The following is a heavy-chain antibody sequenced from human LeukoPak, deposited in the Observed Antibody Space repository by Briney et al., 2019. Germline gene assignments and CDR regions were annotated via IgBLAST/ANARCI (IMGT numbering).Heavy chain of an antibody. J-gene: IGHJ6*02. D-gene: IGHD2-21*02. CDR3: ARGTVVTALGYYGMDV. CDR2: IIPIFGTA. CDR1: GGTFSSYA. Sequence: ASVKVSCKASGGTFSSYAISWVRQAPGQGLEWMGGIIPIFGTANYAQKFQGRVTITADESTSTAYMELSSLRSEDTAVYYCARGTVVTALGYYGMDVWGQGTTVTVSS. V-gene: IGHV1-69*13.